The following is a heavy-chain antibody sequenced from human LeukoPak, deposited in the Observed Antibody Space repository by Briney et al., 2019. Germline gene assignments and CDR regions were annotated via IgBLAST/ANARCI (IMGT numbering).Heavy chain of an antibody. CDR1: GFTSINYA. D-gene: IGHD5-12*01. Sequence: GGSLRLSCAAAGFTSINYAMSWVRQAPGKGLEWVSFLIGSSCTTDYADCVKGRFPISRDNSKNTLFLQMNSLRAEDTAIYYCAKGAYDYIEIGYFDSWGQGTLVTVSS. CDR3: AKGAYDYIEIGYFDS. CDR2: LIGSSCTT. V-gene: IGHV3-23*01. J-gene: IGHJ4*02.